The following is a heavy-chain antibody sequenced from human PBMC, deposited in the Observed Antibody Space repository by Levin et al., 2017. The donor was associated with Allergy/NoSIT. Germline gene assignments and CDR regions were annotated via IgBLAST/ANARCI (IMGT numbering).Heavy chain of an antibody. J-gene: IGHJ2*01. D-gene: IGHD6-19*01. Sequence: PSETLSLTCAVYGGSFSGYYWSWIRQPPGKGLEWIGEINHSGSTNYNPSLKSRVTISVDTSKNQFSLKLSSVTAADTAVYYCARPQRTGYSSGWSRGWYFDLWGRGTLVTVSS. CDR3: ARPQRTGYSSGWSRGWYFDL. CDR1: GGSFSGYY. CDR2: INHSGST. V-gene: IGHV4-34*01.